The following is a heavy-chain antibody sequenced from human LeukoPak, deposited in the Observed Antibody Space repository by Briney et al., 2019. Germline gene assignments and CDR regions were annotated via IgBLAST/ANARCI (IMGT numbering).Heavy chain of an antibody. V-gene: IGHV1-2*02. D-gene: IGHD3-10*01. J-gene: IGHJ4*02. Sequence: ASVKVSCTASGYTFTGYYMHWVRQAPGQGLEWMGWINPNSGGTNYAQKFQGRVTMTRDTSISTAYMELSRLRSDDTAVYYCARAPLRITMVRGVITPASHYYFDYWGQGTLVTVSS. CDR2: INPNSGGT. CDR3: ARAPLRITMVRGVITPASHYYFDY. CDR1: GYTFTGYY.